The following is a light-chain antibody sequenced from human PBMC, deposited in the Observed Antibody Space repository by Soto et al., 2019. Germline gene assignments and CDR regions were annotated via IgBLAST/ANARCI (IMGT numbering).Light chain of an antibody. Sequence: DIQMTQSPSSLSASVGDRVTITCRASQSISNYVNWYQQKPGTAPNLLIYAASNLQSGVPSRFSGSGSGTDFTLTISSLQPEDFATYYCQQSYSTPFAFGPGTNLDIK. CDR3: QQSYSTPFA. CDR1: QSISNY. V-gene: IGKV1-39*01. CDR2: AAS. J-gene: IGKJ3*01.